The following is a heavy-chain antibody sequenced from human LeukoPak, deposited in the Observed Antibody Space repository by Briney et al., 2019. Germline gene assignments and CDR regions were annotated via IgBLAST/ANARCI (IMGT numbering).Heavy chain of an antibody. V-gene: IGHV4-4*07. CDR1: DASISSYY. Sequence: SETLSLTCTVSDASISSYYWSWIRQPAGKGLEWIGRIYTSGSTNYNPSLKSRVTMSVDTSKNQFSLKLSSVTAADTAVYYCAREYVHKAGYSSRYYYYYYMDVWGKGTTVTISS. D-gene: IGHD6-13*01. CDR2: IYTSGST. CDR3: AREYVHKAGYSSRYYYYYYMDV. J-gene: IGHJ6*03.